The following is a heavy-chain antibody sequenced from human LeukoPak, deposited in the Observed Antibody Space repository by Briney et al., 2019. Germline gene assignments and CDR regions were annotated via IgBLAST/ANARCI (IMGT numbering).Heavy chain of an antibody. CDR1: GFTFSSYG. D-gene: IGHD6-19*01. J-gene: IGHJ1*01. CDR3: ARGGKRALAGTRSPQYFQH. Sequence: PGGSLRLSCAASGFTFSSYGMHWVRQAPGKGLEWVSSISSRSSYIYYADSVKGRFTISRDNAKNSLYLQMNSLRAEDTAVYYCARGGKRALAGTRSPQYFQHWGQGTLVTVSS. CDR2: ISSRSSYI. V-gene: IGHV3-21*01.